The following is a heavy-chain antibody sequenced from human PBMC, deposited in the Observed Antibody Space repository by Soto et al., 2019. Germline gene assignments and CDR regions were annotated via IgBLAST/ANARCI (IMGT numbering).Heavy chain of an antibody. CDR1: GGTFSSYA. D-gene: IGHD2-2*01. V-gene: IGHV1-69*01. CDR2: IIPIFGTA. CDR3: ARPATTDLKKDIVVVPAAPTHYYYGMDV. J-gene: IGHJ6*02. Sequence: QVQLVQSGAEVKKPGSSVKVSCKASGGTFSSYAISWVRQAPGQGLEWMGGIIPIFGTANYAQKFQGRVTITADESTSTAYMELSSLRSEDTAVYYCARPATTDLKKDIVVVPAAPTHYYYGMDVWGQGTTVTVSS.